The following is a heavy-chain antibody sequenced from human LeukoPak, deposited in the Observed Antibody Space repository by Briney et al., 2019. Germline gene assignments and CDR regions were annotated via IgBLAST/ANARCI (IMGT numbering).Heavy chain of an antibody. Sequence: SETLSLTCTVSGGSISSSSYYWGWIRQPPGKGLEWIGSIYYSGSTYYNPSLKSRVTISVDTSKNQFSLKLSSVTAADTAVYYCGSSSGWYSPFDIWGQGTMVTVSS. CDR1: GGSISSSSYY. CDR3: GSSSGWYSPFDI. CDR2: IYYSGST. V-gene: IGHV4-39*07. J-gene: IGHJ3*02. D-gene: IGHD6-19*01.